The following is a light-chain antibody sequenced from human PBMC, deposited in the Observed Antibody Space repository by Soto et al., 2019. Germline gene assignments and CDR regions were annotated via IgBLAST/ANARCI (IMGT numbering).Light chain of an antibody. CDR1: SSNIGSNS. V-gene: IGLV1-44*01. Sequence: QSVLTQPPSASGTPGQRVTISCSGSSSNIGSNSVNWYQQLPGTAPKLLMYSSNQRPSGVPDRFPGSKSGTSASLAISGLQSEDEADYYCAAWDDSLNGVVFGGGTKLTVL. J-gene: IGLJ2*01. CDR2: SSN. CDR3: AAWDDSLNGVV.